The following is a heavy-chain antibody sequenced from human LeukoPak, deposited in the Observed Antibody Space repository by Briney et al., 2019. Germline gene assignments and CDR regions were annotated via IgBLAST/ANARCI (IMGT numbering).Heavy chain of an antibody. Sequence: GGSLRLSCAASGFTFSGHWMSWARQAPAKGLEWVAHMNGDGSQIYYMDFVKGRFTISRGNAKNSLYLQMNGLRAEDTAVYYCVAWGNSGNSWGQGTMVIVSS. J-gene: IGHJ3*01. CDR3: VAWGNSGNS. CDR1: GFTFSGHW. D-gene: IGHD1-26*01. CDR2: MNGDGSQI. V-gene: IGHV3-7*01.